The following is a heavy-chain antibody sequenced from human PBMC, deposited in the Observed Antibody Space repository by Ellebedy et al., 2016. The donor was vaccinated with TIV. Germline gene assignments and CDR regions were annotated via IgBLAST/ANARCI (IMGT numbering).Heavy chain of an antibody. CDR1: GFTFSSYS. CDR3: ARGGYYGMDV. Sequence: GESLKISCAASGFTFSSYSMNWVRQAPGKGLEWVSYISSSSSTIYYADSVKGRFTISRDNAKNSLYLQMNSLRAEDTAVYYCARGGYYGMDVWGQGTTVTVSS. D-gene: IGHD3-16*01. CDR2: ISSSSSTI. J-gene: IGHJ6*02. V-gene: IGHV3-48*04.